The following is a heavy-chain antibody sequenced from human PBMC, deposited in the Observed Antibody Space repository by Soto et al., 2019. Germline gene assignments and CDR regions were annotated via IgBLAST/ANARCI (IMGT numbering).Heavy chain of an antibody. CDR3: ARSSVVAAPFCYYYAMDV. Sequence: SETLSLTCAVYGGSFSGYYWSWIRQPPGKGLEWIGEINHSGSTNYNPSLKSRVTISVDTSKNQLSLNLSSVTAAETAVYYCARSSVVAAPFCYYYAMDVWGQGTTVTVSS. V-gene: IGHV4-34*01. CDR2: INHSGST. CDR1: GGSFSGYY. J-gene: IGHJ6*02. D-gene: IGHD2-15*01.